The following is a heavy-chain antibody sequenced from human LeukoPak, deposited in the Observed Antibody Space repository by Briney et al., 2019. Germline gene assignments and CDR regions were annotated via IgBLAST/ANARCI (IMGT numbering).Heavy chain of an antibody. CDR1: GYTFTGYY. CDR2: INPNSGGT. Sequence: ASVKVSCKASGYTFTGYYMHWMRQAPGQGLEWMGWINPNSGGTNYAQKFQGRVTMTRDTSISTAYMELSRLRSDDTAVYYCARGDIVVLPAGIPHNWFDPWGQGTLVTVSS. J-gene: IGHJ5*02. CDR3: ARGDIVVLPAGIPHNWFDP. V-gene: IGHV1-2*02. D-gene: IGHD2-2*02.